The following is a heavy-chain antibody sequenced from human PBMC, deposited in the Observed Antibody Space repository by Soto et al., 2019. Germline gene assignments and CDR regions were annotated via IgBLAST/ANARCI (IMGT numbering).Heavy chain of an antibody. D-gene: IGHD2-2*01. J-gene: IGHJ6*02. Sequence: QVQLVESGGGLVKPGGSLRLSCAASGFTFSDYYMSWIRQAPGKGLEWVSYISSSGSTIYYADSVKGRFTISRDNAKNSRYLQRNSLRAEDTAVYYGARDVVGIGVVPAAKTHSSGWYDYYGMDVWGQGTTGTVSS. CDR1: GFTFSDYY. CDR3: ARDVVGIGVVPAAKTHSSGWYDYYGMDV. CDR2: ISSSGSTI. V-gene: IGHV3-11*01.